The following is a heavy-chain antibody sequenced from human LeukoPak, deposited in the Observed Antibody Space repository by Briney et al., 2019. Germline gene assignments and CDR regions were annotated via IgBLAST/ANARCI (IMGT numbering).Heavy chain of an antibody. Sequence: SETLSLTCTVSGGSISSYYWSWIRQPPGKGLEWIGYIYYSGSSNYNPSLKSRVTISVDTSKNQFSLKLSSVTAADTAVYYCARAPYYDFWSGYYKWYFDLWGRGTLVTVSS. D-gene: IGHD3-3*01. CDR1: GGSISSYY. V-gene: IGHV4-59*08. CDR3: ARAPYYDFWSGYYKWYFDL. CDR2: IYYSGSS. J-gene: IGHJ2*01.